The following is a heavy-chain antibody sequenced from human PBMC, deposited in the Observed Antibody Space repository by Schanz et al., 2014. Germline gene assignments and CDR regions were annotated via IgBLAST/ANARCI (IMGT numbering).Heavy chain of an antibody. CDR1: GYTLKNYG. D-gene: IGHD6-13*01. V-gene: IGHV1-69*04. Sequence: QAQLMQSGPELKRPGASVKVSCTASGYTLKNYGISWVRQAPGQGLEWMGRIIPILGIANYAQKFQDKVTITADTSTTTAYMDVSSLRSEDTAVYYCASSGAGYSSSWDFDYWGQGTLVTVSS. J-gene: IGHJ4*02. CDR3: ASSGAGYSSSWDFDY. CDR2: IIPILGIA.